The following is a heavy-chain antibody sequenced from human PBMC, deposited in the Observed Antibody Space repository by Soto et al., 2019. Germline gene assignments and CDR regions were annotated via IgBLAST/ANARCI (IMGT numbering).Heavy chain of an antibody. CDR3: ARHLVTMEVRPGGGLFDF. D-gene: IGHD3-16*01. CDR2: IWYDGSNK. Sequence: PGGYLRLSCAAPGFTFSSHGMHWVRQAPGKGLEWVAVIWYDGSNKYYADSVKGRFTISRDNSKNTLYLQMNSLRAEDTAVYYCARHLVTMEVRPGGGLFDFWGQGLLVTVS. V-gene: IGHV3-33*01. J-gene: IGHJ4*02. CDR1: GFTFSSHG.